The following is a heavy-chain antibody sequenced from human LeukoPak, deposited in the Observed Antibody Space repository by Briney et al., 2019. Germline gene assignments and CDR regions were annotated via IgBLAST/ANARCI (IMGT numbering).Heavy chain of an antibody. CDR3: AKDDGISIAVAGTDY. D-gene: IGHD6-19*01. Sequence: GGSLRLSCAASGFTFSSYGMHWVRQAPGKGLEWVAFIRYDGSNKYYADSVKGRFTISRDNSKNTLYLQMNSLRAEDTAVYYCAKDDGISIAVAGTDYWGQGTLVTVSS. CDR1: GFTFSSYG. J-gene: IGHJ4*02. CDR2: IRYDGSNK. V-gene: IGHV3-30*02.